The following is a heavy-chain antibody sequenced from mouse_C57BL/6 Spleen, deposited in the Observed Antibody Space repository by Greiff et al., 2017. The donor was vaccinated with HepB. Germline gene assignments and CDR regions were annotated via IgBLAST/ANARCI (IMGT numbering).Heavy chain of an antibody. D-gene: IGHD1-1*01. CDR1: GFTFSDYG. Sequence: EVMLVESGGGLVKPGGSLKLSCAASGFTFSDYGMHWVRQAPEKGLEWVAYISSGSSTIYYADTVKGRFTISRDNAKNTLFLQMTSLRSEDTAMYYCARHYYGSRNYFDYWGQGTTLTVSS. CDR3: ARHYYGSRNYFDY. CDR2: ISSGSSTI. V-gene: IGHV5-17*01. J-gene: IGHJ2*01.